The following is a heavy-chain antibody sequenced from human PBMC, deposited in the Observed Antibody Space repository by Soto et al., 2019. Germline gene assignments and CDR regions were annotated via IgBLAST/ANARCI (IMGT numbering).Heavy chain of an antibody. CDR3: ARDQGGDYYYYGVDV. J-gene: IGHJ6*02. V-gene: IGHV3-30-3*01. Sequence: GGSLRLSCAASGFTFSSSAMHWVRQAPGKGLEWVAVISYDGTNKYFADSVKGRFTISRDNSKDTLYLQMNSLRAEDTAVYYCARDQGGDYYYYGVDVWGQGTTVTVSS. CDR2: ISYDGTNK. CDR1: GFTFSSSA. D-gene: IGHD1-26*01.